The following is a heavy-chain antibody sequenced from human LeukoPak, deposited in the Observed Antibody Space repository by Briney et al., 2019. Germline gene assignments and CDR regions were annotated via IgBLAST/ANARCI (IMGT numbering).Heavy chain of an antibody. Sequence: ASVKVSCKASGYSFTSYAMHWVRQAPGQRLEWMGWINTGNANTKYSQKFQGRVTITRDTAASTAYMELSSLRSEDTAVYYCAREDYGAFDYWGQGTLVTVSS. CDR2: INTGNANT. CDR1: GYSFTSYA. CDR3: AREDYGAFDY. D-gene: IGHD4-17*01. J-gene: IGHJ4*02. V-gene: IGHV1-3*04.